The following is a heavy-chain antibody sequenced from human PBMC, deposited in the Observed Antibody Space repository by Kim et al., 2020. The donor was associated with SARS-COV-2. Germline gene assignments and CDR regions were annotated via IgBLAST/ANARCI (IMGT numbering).Heavy chain of an antibody. CDR2: IDAYSGNT. V-gene: IGHV1-18*04. CDR3: ARTLPRFCSSSNCYKCWFVP. CDR1: GYTFTNYG. D-gene: IGHD2-2*02. Sequence: ASVKVSCKASGYTFTNYGISWLRQAPGQGLEWMGWIDAYSGNTNYAQKFQGRLTLTTDTSTSTGYMELGSLRSDDTAVYYCARTLPRFCSSSNCYKCWFVPWGQGTLFTVS. J-gene: IGHJ5*02.